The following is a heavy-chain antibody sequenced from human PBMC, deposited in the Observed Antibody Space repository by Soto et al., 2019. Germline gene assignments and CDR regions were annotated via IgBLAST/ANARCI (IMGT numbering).Heavy chain of an antibody. Sequence: EVQLVESGGGLVQPGGSLRLSCAASGFTFSSYAMHWVRQAPGKGLEYVSAISSNGGSTYYANSVKGRFTISRDNSKNTLYLQMGSLRAEDMAVYYCARERGGDYYFDYWGQGTLFTVSS. V-gene: IGHV3-64*01. J-gene: IGHJ4*02. D-gene: IGHD3-16*01. CDR1: GFTFSSYA. CDR2: ISSNGGST. CDR3: ARERGGDYYFDY.